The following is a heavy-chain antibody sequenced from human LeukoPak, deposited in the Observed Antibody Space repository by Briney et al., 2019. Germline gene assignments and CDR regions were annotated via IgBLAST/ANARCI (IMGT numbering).Heavy chain of an antibody. D-gene: IGHD5-12*01. CDR2: ISAYNGNT. J-gene: IGHJ4*02. CDR1: VYTFTSYG. Sequence: ASVNVSRKSSVYTFTSYGISCVRQAPGQGREWMGWISAYNGNTNYAQKLQGRVTMTTDTSTSTAYMELRSLRSDDTAVYYCARVDPGHTWWSYSGYEVDYWGQGTLVTVSS. V-gene: IGHV1-18*01. CDR3: ARVDPGHTWWSYSGYEVDY.